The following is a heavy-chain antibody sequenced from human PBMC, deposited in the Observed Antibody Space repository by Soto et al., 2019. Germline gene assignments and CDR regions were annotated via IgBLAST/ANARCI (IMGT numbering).Heavy chain of an antibody. V-gene: IGHV3-23*01. Sequence: WGSLRLSCAASGFTFSSYAMRWVRQAPGKGLEWVSAISGSGGSTYYADSVKGRFTISRDNSKNTLYLQMNSLRAEDTAVYYCAYSSTPFDYWGQGTLVTVSS. J-gene: IGHJ4*02. CDR3: AYSSTPFDY. CDR2: ISGSGGST. D-gene: IGHD6-13*01. CDR1: GFTFSSYA.